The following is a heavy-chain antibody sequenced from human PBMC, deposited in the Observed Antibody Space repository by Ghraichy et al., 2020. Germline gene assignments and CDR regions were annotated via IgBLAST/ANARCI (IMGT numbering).Heavy chain of an antibody. V-gene: IGHV3-74*01. J-gene: IGHJ6*02. CDR1: GFTFSSYW. CDR3: ARVSEYYYAGMDV. D-gene: IGHD6-6*01. CDR2: INSDGTNT. Sequence: GGSLRLSCAASGFTFSSYWMHWVRQAPGKGLVWVSRINSDGTNTSYADSVKGRFTISRDNAKNTLYLQMNSLRAEDTALYYCARVSEYYYAGMDVWGQGTMVTVSS.